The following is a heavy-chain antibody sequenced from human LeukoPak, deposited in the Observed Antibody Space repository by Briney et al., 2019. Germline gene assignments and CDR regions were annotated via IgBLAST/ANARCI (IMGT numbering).Heavy chain of an antibody. J-gene: IGHJ4*02. CDR1: GFTFSSYS. CDR2: ISSSSYI. D-gene: IGHD3-10*01. CDR3: ARLTLPRLGFDY. Sequence: GGAPRLSCAASGFTFSSYSMNWVRQAPGEGLEWVSSISSSSYIYYADSVKGRFTISRDNAKNSLYLQMNSLRAEDTAVYYCARLTLPRLGFDYWGQGTLVTVSS. V-gene: IGHV3-21*01.